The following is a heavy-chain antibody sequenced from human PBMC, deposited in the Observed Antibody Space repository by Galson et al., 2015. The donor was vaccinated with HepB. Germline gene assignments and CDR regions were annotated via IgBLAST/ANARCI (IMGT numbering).Heavy chain of an antibody. D-gene: IGHD6-13*01. V-gene: IGHV3-48*01. CDR2: ISSGSSTI. CDR3: ARDRYTSSWYYFDY. Sequence: SLRLSCAASGFTFSSNSMNWVRQAPGKGLEWVSYISSGSSTIYYADSVKGRFTISRDNAKNSLYLQMNSLRAEDTAMYYCARDRYTSSWYYFDYWGQGTLVTVSS. J-gene: IGHJ4*02. CDR1: GFTFSSNS.